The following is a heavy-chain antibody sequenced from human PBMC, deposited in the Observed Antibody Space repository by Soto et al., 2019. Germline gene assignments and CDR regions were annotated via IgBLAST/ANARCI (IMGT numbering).Heavy chain of an antibody. CDR3: ARDALKKNYYDSSGYY. J-gene: IGHJ4*02. CDR2: ISYDGSNK. D-gene: IGHD3-22*01. V-gene: IGHV3-30-3*01. Sequence: EGSLRLSCAVSGFTFSNYDMNWVRQAPGKGLEWVAVISYDGSNKNYVDSVKGRFTISRDDSKNTLYLQMNSLRAEDTAVYYCARDALKKNYYDSSGYYWGQGTQVTVSS. CDR1: GFTFSNYD.